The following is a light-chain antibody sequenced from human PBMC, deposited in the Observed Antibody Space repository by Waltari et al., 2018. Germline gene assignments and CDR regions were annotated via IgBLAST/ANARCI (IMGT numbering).Light chain of an antibody. CDR2: DAS. V-gene: IGKV3-11*01. CDR3: QQRSKWPLT. CDR1: HSVTNY. Sequence: DIVLTQSPATLSLSPGERATLSCRASHSVTNYLAWYQLKPGQAPRLLIYDASNRATGIPARFSGSGSGTDFTLTISNLEPEDSAVYYCQQRSKWPLTFGRGTKVEIK. J-gene: IGKJ4*01.